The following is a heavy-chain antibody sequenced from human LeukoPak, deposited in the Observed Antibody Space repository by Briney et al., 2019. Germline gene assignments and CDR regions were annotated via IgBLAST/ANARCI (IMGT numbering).Heavy chain of an antibody. V-gene: IGHV3-15*01. CDR2: IKSRAHGETT. Sequence: GGSLRLSCAASGFTFSSYAMSWVRQAPGKGLEWVGRIKSRAHGETTDYAAPVKGRFAISRDDSEDTMYLHMSSLKTEDTAVYYCCTLDSGDWGQGILVTVSS. J-gene: IGHJ4*02. CDR1: GFTFSSYA. CDR3: CTLDSGD. D-gene: IGHD2-8*01.